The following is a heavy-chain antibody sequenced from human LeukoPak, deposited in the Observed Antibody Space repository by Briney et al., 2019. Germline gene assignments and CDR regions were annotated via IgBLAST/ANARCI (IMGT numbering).Heavy chain of an antibody. D-gene: IGHD1-1*01. CDR1: GGSISSSNW. CDR3: ARASHWNQLHYFDY. CDR2: IYHSGST. Sequence: SETLSLTCAVSGGSISSSNWWSWVRQPPGKGLEWIGEIYHSGSTNYNPSLKSRVTISVDKSKNQFSLKLSSVIAADTAVYYCARASHWNQLHYFDYWGQGTLVTVSS. J-gene: IGHJ4*02. V-gene: IGHV4-4*02.